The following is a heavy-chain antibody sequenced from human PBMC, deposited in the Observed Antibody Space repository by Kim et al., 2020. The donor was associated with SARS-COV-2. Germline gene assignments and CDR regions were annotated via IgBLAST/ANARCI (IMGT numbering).Heavy chain of an antibody. V-gene: IGHV3-9*01. J-gene: IGHJ4*02. CDR2: ISWNSGSI. D-gene: IGHD3-10*01. CDR3: EKAIFREIPTGGYFDY. Sequence: GGSLRLSCAASGFTFDDYAMHWVRQAPGKGLEWVSGISWNSGSIGYADSVKGRFTISRDNAKNSLYLQMNSLRVEDTALYYCEKAIFREIPTGGYFDYWGQGTLVTVSS. CDR1: GFTFDDYA.